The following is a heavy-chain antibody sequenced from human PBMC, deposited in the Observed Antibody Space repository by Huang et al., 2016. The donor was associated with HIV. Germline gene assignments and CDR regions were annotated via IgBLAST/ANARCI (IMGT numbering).Heavy chain of an antibody. CDR2: ISYDGNNK. CDR3: AKDGTDGDYIGS. D-gene: IGHD4-17*01. V-gene: IGHV3-30*18. J-gene: IGHJ4*02. CDR1: GFTFNKFG. Sequence: QVQLAESGGGVVQSGRSLRLSCAASGFTFNKFGMHWVRQAPGKGVEGAAVISYDGNNKYYADSVKGRFTISRDNSKNTLYLQMSSLRAEDTAVYYCAKDGTDGDYIGSWGQGTLVIVSS.